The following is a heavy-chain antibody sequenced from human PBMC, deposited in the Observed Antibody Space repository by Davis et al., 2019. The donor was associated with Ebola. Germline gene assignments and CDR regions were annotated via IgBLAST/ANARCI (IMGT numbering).Heavy chain of an antibody. CDR1: GGSISSHY. D-gene: IGHD3-9*01. CDR2: IYTSGST. CDR3: ARDKRYFAQDYGMDV. Sequence: PSETLSLTCTVSGGSISSHYWSWIRQPAGKGLEWIGRIYTSGSTNYNPSLKSRVTMSVDTSKNQFSLKLSSVTAADTAVYYCARDKRYFAQDYGMDVWGQGTTVTVSS. J-gene: IGHJ6*02. V-gene: IGHV4-4*07.